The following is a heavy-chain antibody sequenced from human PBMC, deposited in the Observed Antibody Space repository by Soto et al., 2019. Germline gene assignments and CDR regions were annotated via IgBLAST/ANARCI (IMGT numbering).Heavy chain of an antibody. CDR1: GGTFSTSA. CDR2: IMPVFATP. D-gene: IGHD1-20*01. J-gene: IGHJ6*02. Sequence: QVQLMQSGAEVKKPGSSVKVSCKASGGTFSTSALSWVRQAPGEGLEWVGGIMPVFATPDYAQKFQGRVTISADESTTTAYLELTSLTTDDPAVYYCARYKDRQQLGGNYYYILDVWGQGTAITVSS. V-gene: IGHV1-69*12. CDR3: ARYKDRQQLGGNYYYILDV.